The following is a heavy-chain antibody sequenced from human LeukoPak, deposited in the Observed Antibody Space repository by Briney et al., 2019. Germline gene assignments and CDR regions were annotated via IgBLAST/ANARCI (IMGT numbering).Heavy chain of an antibody. Sequence: SETLSLTCAVYGGSFSGYYWSWIRQPPGKGLEWIGEINHSGSTNYNASLTSRVTISVDTSKNQFSLTLRSVTGADTAVYYCARGGIVLMVYAIPPYFDYWGQGTLVTVSS. CDR3: ARGGIVLMVYAIPPYFDY. CDR2: INHSGST. CDR1: GGSFSGYY. J-gene: IGHJ4*02. V-gene: IGHV4-34*01. D-gene: IGHD2-8*01.